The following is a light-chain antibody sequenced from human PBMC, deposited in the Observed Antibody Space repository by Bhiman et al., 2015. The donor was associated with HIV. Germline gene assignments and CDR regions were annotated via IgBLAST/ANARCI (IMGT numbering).Light chain of an antibody. CDR2: DNN. CDR1: SSNIGNNY. CDR3: SSYTDISTWV. V-gene: IGLV1-51*01. Sequence: QSVLTQPPSVSAAPGQKVTISCSGSSSNIGNNYVSWYQQLPGTAPKLLIYDNNKRPSGIRDRFSGSKSGTSATLGITGLQTGDEADYYCSSYTDISTWVFGGGTKLTVL. J-gene: IGLJ3*02.